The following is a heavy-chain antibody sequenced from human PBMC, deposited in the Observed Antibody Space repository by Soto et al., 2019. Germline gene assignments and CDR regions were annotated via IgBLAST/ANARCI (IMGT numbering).Heavy chain of an antibody. J-gene: IGHJ6*02. Sequence: QAQLVQSGAEVKKPGASVKVSCKASGYTFDSHRISRVRQAPGQGLEWMGRINGDYGNTQYAQKFRGRVTMTTDTSTTTVYMELTNLRSDDTAVYYCARCIQGDYYYGMDVWGQWTTVTVSS. V-gene: IGHV1-18*01. D-gene: IGHD5-18*01. CDR1: GYTFDSHR. CDR3: ARCIQGDYYYGMDV. CDR2: INGDYGNT.